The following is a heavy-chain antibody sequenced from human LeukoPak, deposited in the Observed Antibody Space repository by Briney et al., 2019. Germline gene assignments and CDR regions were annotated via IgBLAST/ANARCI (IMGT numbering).Heavy chain of an antibody. Sequence: SETLSLTCIVSGGSISSYYWSWIRHPPGKGLEWIGYIYNSGITNHNPSLKSRFTISVDTSKNQFSLKLSSVTAADTAVYYCARAPRYSGSYYAPKFYFDYWGQGTLVTVSS. D-gene: IGHD1-26*01. J-gene: IGHJ4*02. CDR1: GGSISSYY. CDR2: IYNSGIT. CDR3: ARAPRYSGSYYAPKFYFDY. V-gene: IGHV4-59*01.